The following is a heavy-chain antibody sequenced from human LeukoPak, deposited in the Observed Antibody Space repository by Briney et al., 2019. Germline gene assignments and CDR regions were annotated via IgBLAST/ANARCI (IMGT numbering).Heavy chain of an antibody. CDR3: ATQPGIAARGYNPFDP. J-gene: IGHJ5*02. V-gene: IGHV5-51*01. CDR1: GYSFTSYG. CDR2: TYTGDSDT. D-gene: IGHD6-6*01. Sequence: GESLKISCKGSGYSFTSYGIGWVRQMPGKGLEWMGITYTGDSDTRYSPSFQGQVTTSADNSISTAYLQRSSLKASDTAMYYCATQPGIAARGYNPFDPWGQGTLVTVSS.